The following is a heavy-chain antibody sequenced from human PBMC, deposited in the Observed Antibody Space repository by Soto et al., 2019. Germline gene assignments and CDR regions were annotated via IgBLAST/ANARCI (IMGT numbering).Heavy chain of an antibody. D-gene: IGHD2-2*01. J-gene: IGHJ3*02. CDR3: AREAGYCSRTSCYRRAFDT. Sequence: EVQLVESGGDLVQPGGSLRLSCAASGFTFSGHWMHWVRQVPGKGLEWVSRINTDGGSSAYADSVKGRFTISRDNAKNTLYLQMNGLRAEDTAVYYCAREAGYCSRTSCYRRAFDTWGQGITVTVSS. V-gene: IGHV3-74*03. CDR1: GFTFSGHW. CDR2: INTDGGSS.